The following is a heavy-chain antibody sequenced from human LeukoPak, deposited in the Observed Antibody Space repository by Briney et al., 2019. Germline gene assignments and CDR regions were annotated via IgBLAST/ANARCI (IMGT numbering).Heavy chain of an antibody. D-gene: IGHD3-10*01. CDR1: GFTFSSYA. J-gene: IGHJ4*02. CDR2: ITGSGGTT. Sequence: GGSLRLSCAASGFTFSSYAMSWVRQAPGKGLEWVSGITGSGGTTHHADSVKGRFTISRDDPHNTLYLQMNSLRAEDTAVYFCARGGVDYYGSGTYYLMYYFDYWGQGTLVTVSS. CDR3: ARGGVDYYGSGTYYLMYYFDY. V-gene: IGHV3-23*01.